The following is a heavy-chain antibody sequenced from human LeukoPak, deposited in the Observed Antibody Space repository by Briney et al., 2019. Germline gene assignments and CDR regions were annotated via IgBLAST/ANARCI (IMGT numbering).Heavy chain of an antibody. J-gene: IGHJ4*02. CDR1: GFTFTNYE. CDR3: ASQWFGDFYFDY. D-gene: IGHD3-10*01. V-gene: IGHV3-48*03. Sequence: GSLRLSCAASGFTFTNYEMNWVRQAPGKGLEWVSYISSSGSSVYYADSVKGRFTISRDNAKNSVYLQMNSPRAEDTAVYYCASQWFGDFYFDYWGQGTLVTVSS. CDR2: ISSSGSSV.